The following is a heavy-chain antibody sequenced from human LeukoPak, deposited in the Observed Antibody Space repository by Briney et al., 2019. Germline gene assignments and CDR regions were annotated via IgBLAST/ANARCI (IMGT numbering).Heavy chain of an antibody. Sequence: GGSLRLSCAASGFTFSDYYMSWIRQAPGKGLEWVSYISSSGSTIYYADSVKGRFTISRDNAKNSLYLQMNSLRAEDTAVYYCARPAAAGPYYYYMDVWGKGTTVTVSS. D-gene: IGHD6-13*01. CDR2: ISSSGSTI. CDR1: GFTFSDYY. V-gene: IGHV3-11*04. J-gene: IGHJ6*03. CDR3: ARPAAAGPYYYYMDV.